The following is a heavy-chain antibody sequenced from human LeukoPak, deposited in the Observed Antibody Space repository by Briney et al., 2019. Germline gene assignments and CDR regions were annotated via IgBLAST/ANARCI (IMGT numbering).Heavy chain of an antibody. Sequence: PGGSLRLSRVPSLFTLSSYAMSWVRQAPGKGLEGVSAISGSGCSTYYADSLNGRFTISRDNSKNTLYLHMNRLRADDTPVYYCAKPRAGRDYYGSGSYYKADLSFDYWGQGTLVTVSS. CDR2: ISGSGCST. D-gene: IGHD3-10*01. J-gene: IGHJ4*02. CDR1: LFTLSSYA. CDR3: AKPRAGRDYYGSGSYYKADLSFDY. V-gene: IGHV3-23*01.